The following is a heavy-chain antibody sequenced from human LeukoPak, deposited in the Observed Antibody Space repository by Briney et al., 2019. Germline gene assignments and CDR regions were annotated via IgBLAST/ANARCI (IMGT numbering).Heavy chain of an antibody. CDR2: INPNSGGT. Sequence: ASVKVSCKASGYTFTDYYMHWVRQAPGQGLEWMGWINPNSGGTNCAQKFQGRVTMTRDTSISTAYMELSRLSSDDTVVYYCARDARYDILTGYPDYWGQGTLVTVSS. D-gene: IGHD3-9*01. J-gene: IGHJ4*02. CDR3: ARDARYDILTGYPDY. V-gene: IGHV1-2*02. CDR1: GYTFTDYY.